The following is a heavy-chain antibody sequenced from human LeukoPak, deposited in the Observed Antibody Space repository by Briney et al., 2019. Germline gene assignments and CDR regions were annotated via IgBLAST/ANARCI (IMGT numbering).Heavy chain of an antibody. V-gene: IGHV3-30*02. J-gene: IGHJ4*02. Sequence: GGSLRLSCAASGFTFSSYGMHGGRQAPGKGLEWVAFIRYDGSNKYYADSVKGRFTISRDNSKNTLYLQMNSLRAEDTAVYYCATGGGYSYGYEHDYWGQGNLVTVSS. CDR3: ATGGGYSYGYEHDY. CDR2: IRYDGSNK. CDR1: GFTFSSYG. D-gene: IGHD5-18*01.